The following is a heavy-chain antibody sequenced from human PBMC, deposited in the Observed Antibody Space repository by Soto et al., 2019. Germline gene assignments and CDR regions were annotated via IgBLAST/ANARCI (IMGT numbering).Heavy chain of an antibody. CDR1: GYTFTSYG. V-gene: IGHV1-18*01. CDR3: ARDRGRYCSSTSCSRYNWFDP. D-gene: IGHD2-2*01. Sequence: GASVKVSCKASGYTFTSYGISWVRQAPGQGLEWMGWISAYNGNTNYAQKLQGRVTMTTDTSTSTAYMELRSLRSDDTAVYYCARDRGRYCSSTSCSRYNWFDPWGQGTLVTVSS. CDR2: ISAYNGNT. J-gene: IGHJ5*02.